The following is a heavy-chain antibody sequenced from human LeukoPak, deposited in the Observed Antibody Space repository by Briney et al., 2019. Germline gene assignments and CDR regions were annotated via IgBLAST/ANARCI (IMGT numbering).Heavy chain of an antibody. CDR2: IFGSGGSP. CDR3: GKTTVGYSSGQKPAWPVDY. V-gene: IGHV3-23*01. CDR1: GFTFGCHA. Sequence: GGPLRLSCEASGFTFGCHAMYWVRQAPGKGLEWVAGIFGSGGSPHYADPVKGRFTISRDNSRNTVYLQINSLRAEDTAVYYCGKTTVGYSSGQKPAWPVDYWGQGTLVTVSS. J-gene: IGHJ4*02. D-gene: IGHD5-18*01.